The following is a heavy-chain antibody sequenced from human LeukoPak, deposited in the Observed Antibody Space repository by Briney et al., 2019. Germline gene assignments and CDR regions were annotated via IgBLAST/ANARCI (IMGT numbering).Heavy chain of an antibody. V-gene: IGHV4-59*01. D-gene: IGHD3-9*01. CDR2: IYYSGST. Sequence: SETLSLTCTVSGGSISSYYWSWIRQPPGKGLEWIGYIYYSGSTNYNPSLKSRVTISVDTSKNQFSLKLSSVTAADTAVYYCARYPPRVVCFDCPRNAFDIWGQGTMVTVSS. J-gene: IGHJ3*02. CDR3: ARYPPRVVCFDCPRNAFDI. CDR1: GGSISSYY.